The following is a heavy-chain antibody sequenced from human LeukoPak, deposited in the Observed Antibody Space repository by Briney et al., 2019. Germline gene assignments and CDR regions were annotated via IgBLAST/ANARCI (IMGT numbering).Heavy chain of an antibody. CDR1: DGSMNSDDYY. V-gene: IGHV4-39*01. J-gene: IGHJ4*02. CDR3: VRRYIAAPYDY. CDR2: IYYSGST. Sequence: PSETLSLTCTVSDGSMNSDDYYWGWIRQPPGKGLEWIGSIYYSGSTYYNPSLKSRVIISVDTSKNQFSLKLTSVTAADTAVYFRVRRYIAAPYDYWGQGTLVTVSS. D-gene: IGHD6-6*01.